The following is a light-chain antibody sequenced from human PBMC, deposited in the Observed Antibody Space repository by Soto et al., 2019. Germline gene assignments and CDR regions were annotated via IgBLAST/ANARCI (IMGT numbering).Light chain of an antibody. J-gene: IGLJ1*01. CDR1: SSDVWSYNL. CDR2: EVS. Sequence: QSVLTQPASVSGSPGQSITISCTGTSSDVWSYNLVSWYQHHPGKAPKLLISEVSKRPSGVSNRFSGSKSGNTASLTISGLQAEDDADYYCCSYAGRFYVFGPGTKVTVL. V-gene: IGLV2-23*02. CDR3: CSYAGRFYV.